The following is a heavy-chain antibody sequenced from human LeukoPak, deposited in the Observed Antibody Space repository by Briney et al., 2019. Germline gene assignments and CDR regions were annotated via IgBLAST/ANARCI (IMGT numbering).Heavy chain of an antibody. CDR2: IAYDGSNK. V-gene: IGHV3-30*04. CDR1: GFTFSNYA. D-gene: IGHD3-16*02. Sequence: PGGSLRLSCAASGFTFSNYAMHWVRQAPGKGLEWVAVIAYDGSNKYYADSVKGRFTISRDNSKNTLYLQMNSLTAEDTAVYYCARDRYDYVWGSYRYGLSPHLDYWGQGTLVTVSS. CDR3: ARDRYDYVWGSYRYGLSPHLDY. J-gene: IGHJ4*02.